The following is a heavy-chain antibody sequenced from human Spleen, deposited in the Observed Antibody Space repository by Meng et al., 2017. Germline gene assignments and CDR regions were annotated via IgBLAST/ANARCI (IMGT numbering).Heavy chain of an antibody. CDR2: IYHGGDT. V-gene: IGHV4/OR15-8*02. J-gene: IGHJ4*02. Sequence: QVLLQWPCPWRSNSSALISRTFVVSGGSISSIDWWSWFRQPPGKGLEWIGEIYHGGDTNYNPSLKSRVTIAIDKSKNQFSLKLTSVTAADTAVYYCASWIYSCGWQWGQGALVTVSS. CDR3: ASWIYSCGWQ. D-gene: IGHD6-19*01. CDR1: GGSISSIDW.